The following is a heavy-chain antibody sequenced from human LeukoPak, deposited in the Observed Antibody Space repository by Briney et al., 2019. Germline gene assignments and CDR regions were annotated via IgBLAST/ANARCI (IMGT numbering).Heavy chain of an antibody. CDR1: GGSISSYY. CDR2: IYYSGST. V-gene: IGHV4-59*01. D-gene: IGHD3-10*01. J-gene: IGHJ4*02. CDR3: ARLRRREYYFGY. Sequence: SETLSLTCTVSGGSISSYYWSWIRQPPGKGLEWIGYIYYSGSTNYNPSLKSRVTISVDTSKNQFSLKLSSVTAADTAVYYCARLRRREYYFGYWGQGTLVTVSS.